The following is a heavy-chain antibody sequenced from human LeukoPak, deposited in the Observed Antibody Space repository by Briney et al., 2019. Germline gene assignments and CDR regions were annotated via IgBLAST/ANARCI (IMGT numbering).Heavy chain of an antibody. CDR1: GYTFITYW. J-gene: IGHJ4*02. CDR3: ARGALDYGAYFDH. D-gene: IGHD4-17*01. CDR2: IYPGDSDT. Sequence: GESLKISCQGSGYTFITYWIGWVRQMPGKGLEWMGIIYPGDSDTRYSPSFQGQVTISADKSISTAYLQWSSLKASDTGVYYCARGALDYGAYFDHWGQGTLVTVSS. V-gene: IGHV5-51*01.